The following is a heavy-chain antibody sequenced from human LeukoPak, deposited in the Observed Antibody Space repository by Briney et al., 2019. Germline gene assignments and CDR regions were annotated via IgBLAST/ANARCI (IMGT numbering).Heavy chain of an antibody. J-gene: IGHJ4*02. D-gene: IGHD5-12*01. CDR3: AKVRYVGYYFDY. CDR2: ISSSGGNT. CDR1: GFTVSSNY. Sequence: GGSLRLSCAASGFTVSSNYMSWVRQAPGKGLEWVSGISSSGGNTYYADSVKGRFTISRDNSKNTLYLQMNSLRAEDTAVYYCAKVRYVGYYFDYWGQGTLVTVSS. V-gene: IGHV3-23*01.